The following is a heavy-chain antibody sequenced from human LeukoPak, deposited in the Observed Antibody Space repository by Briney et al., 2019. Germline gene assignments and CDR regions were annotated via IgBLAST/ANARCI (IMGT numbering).Heavy chain of an antibody. J-gene: IGHJ4*02. CDR1: GGSFSGYY. D-gene: IGHD4-17*01. Sequence: ASETLSLTCAVYGGSFSGYYWSWIRQPPGKGLEWIGEINHSGSTNYNPSLKSRVTISVDTSKNQFSLKLSSVTAADTAVYYCARADYGDYVRLDYWGQGTLVTVSS. CDR3: ARADYGDYVRLDY. CDR2: INHSGST. V-gene: IGHV4-34*01.